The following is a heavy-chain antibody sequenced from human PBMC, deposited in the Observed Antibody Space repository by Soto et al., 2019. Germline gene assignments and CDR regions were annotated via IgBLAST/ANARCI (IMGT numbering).Heavy chain of an antibody. CDR1: GGSIISSSYY. D-gene: IGHD6-6*01. CDR2: IYYSGYT. V-gene: IGHV4-39*01. J-gene: IGHJ5*02. Sequence: PSETLSLTCTVSGGSIISSSYYWVWIRQPPGKGLEWIGSIYYSGYTYYNPSLKSRVTISVDTSKNQFSLKLSSVTAADTAVYYCARHAMEQLGIVIWFDPWGQGTLVTVSS. CDR3: ARHAMEQLGIVIWFDP.